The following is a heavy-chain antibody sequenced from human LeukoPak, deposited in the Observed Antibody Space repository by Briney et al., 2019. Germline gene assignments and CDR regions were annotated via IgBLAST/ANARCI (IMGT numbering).Heavy chain of an antibody. J-gene: IGHJ4*02. CDR2: ISAYTGET. CDR3: ARNPSGSPFDY. V-gene: IGHV1-18*01. Sequence: GALVKVSCKASGYTFSSYGFSWVRQAPGQGLEWMGWISAYTGETNFAQKIQGRVTLTTDTSTSTAYMELRSLRSDDTAVYYCARNPSGSPFDYWGQGTLVTVPS. D-gene: IGHD1-26*01. CDR1: GYTFSSYG.